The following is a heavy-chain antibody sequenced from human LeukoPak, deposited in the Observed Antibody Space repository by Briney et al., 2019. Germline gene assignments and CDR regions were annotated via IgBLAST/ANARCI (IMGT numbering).Heavy chain of an antibody. V-gene: IGHV1-2*02. Sequence: ASVKVSCKASGYTFTGYYLHWVRQAPGQGLEWMGWINANHGGTNYAQQFQGRVTMTRDTSISTAYMELSRLRSDDAAVYYCAREESGGYFDYWGQGTLVTVSS. CDR3: AREESGGYFDY. CDR1: GYTFTGYY. J-gene: IGHJ4*02. D-gene: IGHD2-8*02. CDR2: INANHGGT.